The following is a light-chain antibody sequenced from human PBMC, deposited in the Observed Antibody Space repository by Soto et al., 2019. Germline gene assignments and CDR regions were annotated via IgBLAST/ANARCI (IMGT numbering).Light chain of an antibody. CDR2: KDN. CDR1: KLGDKY. J-gene: IGLJ2*01. CDR3: QAWDSSTAV. Sequence: SYELTQPPSVSVSPGKTASITCFGDKLGDKYVCWYQQKTGQSPVLIIYKDNKRPSGIPERFSGSNSGNTATLTISGTQAMDEADYYCQAWDSSTAVFGGGTKLTVL. V-gene: IGLV3-1*01.